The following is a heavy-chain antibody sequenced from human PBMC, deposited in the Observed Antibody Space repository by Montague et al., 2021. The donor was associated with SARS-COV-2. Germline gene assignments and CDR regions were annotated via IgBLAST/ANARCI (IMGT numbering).Heavy chain of an antibody. V-gene: IGHV2-5*02. CDR2: IYWDDDK. J-gene: IGHJ4*02. CDR1: GFSLSTSGVG. CDR3: AHRQGRQWLAGGYFDY. D-gene: IGHD6-19*01. Sequence: LVKPTQTLTLTCTFSGFSLSTSGVGVGWIRQPPGKALEWLALIYWDDDKRYSPSLKSRLTITKDTSKNQVVLTMTNMDPVDTATYYCAHRQGRQWLAGGYFDYWGQGTLVTVSS.